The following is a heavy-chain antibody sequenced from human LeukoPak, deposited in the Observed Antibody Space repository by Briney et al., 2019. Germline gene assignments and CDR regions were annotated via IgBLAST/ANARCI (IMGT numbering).Heavy chain of an antibody. D-gene: IGHD1-26*01. CDR2: MNTNTGNP. J-gene: IGHJ6*02. CDR3: ASRSQYSGTYYYYAMDV. Sequence: GASVKVSCKASGYTFTSYAMNWVRQAPGQGLEWMGWMNTNTGNPTYAQGFTGRFVFSLDTSVSTAYLQISSLRAEDTAVYYCASRSQYSGTYYYYAMDVWGQGTTVTVSS. V-gene: IGHV7-4-1*02. CDR1: GYTFTSYA.